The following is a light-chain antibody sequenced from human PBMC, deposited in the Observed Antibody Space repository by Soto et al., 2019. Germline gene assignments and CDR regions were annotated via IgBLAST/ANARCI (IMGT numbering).Light chain of an antibody. CDR2: RNN. J-gene: IGLJ2*01. Sequence: QSVLTQPPSASRTPGQRVTISCSGSSSNIGSNYVYWYQQLPGTAPKLLIYRNNQRPSGVPDRFSGSKSGTSASLAISGLLSEDEANYYCAAWDDSLSGVVFGGGTKLTVL. CDR1: SSNIGSNY. V-gene: IGLV1-47*01. CDR3: AAWDDSLSGVV.